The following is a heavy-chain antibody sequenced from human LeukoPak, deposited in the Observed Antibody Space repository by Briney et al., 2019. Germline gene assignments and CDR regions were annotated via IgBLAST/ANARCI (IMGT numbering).Heavy chain of an antibody. CDR3: GRDSTYYYDSSGYYYFDY. J-gene: IGHJ4*02. V-gene: IGHV1-69*01. CDR2: IIPTFGTA. CDR1: GGTFSIYA. Sequence: SVTVSCKASGGTFSIYAISWVRQAPGQGLEWMGGIIPTFGTANYAQKFQGRVTITADESTSTAYMELSSLRSEDTAVYYCGRDSTYYYDSSGYYYFDYWGQGTLVTVSS. D-gene: IGHD3-22*01.